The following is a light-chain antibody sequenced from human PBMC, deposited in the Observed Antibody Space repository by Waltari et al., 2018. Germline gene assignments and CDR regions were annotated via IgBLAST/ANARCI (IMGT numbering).Light chain of an antibody. CDR2: KVS. V-gene: IGKV2-30*01. Sequence: QSLVYSDGKTYLNWFHQRPGKSPRRLIYKVSNRDSGVPDRFSGSGSATDFTLKISRVEAEDVGVYYCMQGTHWPLTFGGGTKVEIK. CDR1: QSLVYSDGKTY. J-gene: IGKJ4*01. CDR3: MQGTHWPLT.